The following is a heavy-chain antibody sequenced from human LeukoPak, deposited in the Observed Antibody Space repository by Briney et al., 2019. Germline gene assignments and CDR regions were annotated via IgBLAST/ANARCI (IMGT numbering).Heavy chain of an antibody. J-gene: IGHJ4*02. V-gene: IGHV3-53*01. CDR3: TKTGGPWD. D-gene: IGHD7-27*01. Sequence: PGGSLRLSCAASGFTVSNSFMSWIRQAPGKGLEWVSVIYSGGTSYYADSVKARFSISRDNSKNSLYLQMNSLRVEDTAMYYCTKTGGPWDWGQGTLVTVSS. CDR2: IYSGGTS. CDR1: GFTVSNSF.